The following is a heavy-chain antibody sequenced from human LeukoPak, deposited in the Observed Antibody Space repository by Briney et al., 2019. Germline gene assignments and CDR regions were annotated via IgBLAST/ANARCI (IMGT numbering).Heavy chain of an antibody. Sequence: PSQTLSLTCTVSGGSLNNGGYYWSWIRQHPGKGLEWIGYIYYSGSSYYNPSLKSRVTISVDTSKNQFSLKLSSVTAADTAVYYCARRGRVVPAAGWFDPWGQGTLVTVSS. CDR2: IYYSGSS. CDR3: ARRGRVVPAAGWFDP. V-gene: IGHV4-31*03. CDR1: GGSLNNGGYY. J-gene: IGHJ5*02. D-gene: IGHD2-2*01.